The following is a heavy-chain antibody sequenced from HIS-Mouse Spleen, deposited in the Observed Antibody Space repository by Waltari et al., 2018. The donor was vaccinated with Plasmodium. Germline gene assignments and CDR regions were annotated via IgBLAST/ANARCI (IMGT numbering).Heavy chain of an antibody. Sequence: EVQLVESGGGLVKPGGSLRLSCAASGSTSSGYIMNWVRQAPGKGLEWVSSISSSSSYIYYADSVKGRFTISRDNAKNSLYLQMNSLRAEDTAVYYCARESSSSWYFDYWGQGTLVTVSS. D-gene: IGHD6-13*01. J-gene: IGHJ4*02. V-gene: IGHV3-21*01. CDR3: ARESSSSWYFDY. CDR1: GSTSSGYI. CDR2: ISSSSSYI.